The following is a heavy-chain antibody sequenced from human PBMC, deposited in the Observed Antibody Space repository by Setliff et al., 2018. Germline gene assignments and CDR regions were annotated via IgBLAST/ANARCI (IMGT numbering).Heavy chain of an antibody. CDR1: GYTFTGYY. D-gene: IGHD2-2*03. Sequence: GSSVKVSCKASGYTFTGYYFHWVRQAPGQGLEWMGWINPNNGDTKSAQKFQGRLTMTRDTSISTAYMELSSLRSDDTAVYYCARQPMDLVVPPTANIFDYWGQGTVVTVSS. J-gene: IGHJ4*02. CDR2: INPNNGDT. CDR3: ARQPMDLVVPPTANIFDY. V-gene: IGHV1-2*02.